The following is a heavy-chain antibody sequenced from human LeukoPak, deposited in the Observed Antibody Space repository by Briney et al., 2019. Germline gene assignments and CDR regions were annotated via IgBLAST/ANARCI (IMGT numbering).Heavy chain of an antibody. CDR1: GFTFSSYS. Sequence: GGSLRLSCAASGFTFSSYSMNWVRQAPGKGLEWVSYISSSGSTIYYADSVKGRFTISRDNAKNSLYLQMNSLRAEDTAVYYCARDLGPSSSGWYEYFQHWGQGTLVTVSS. CDR2: ISSSGSTI. V-gene: IGHV3-48*04. D-gene: IGHD6-19*01. J-gene: IGHJ1*01. CDR3: ARDLGPSSSGWYEYFQH.